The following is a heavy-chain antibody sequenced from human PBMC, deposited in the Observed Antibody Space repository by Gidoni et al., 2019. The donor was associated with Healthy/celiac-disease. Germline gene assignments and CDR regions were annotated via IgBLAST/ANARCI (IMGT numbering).Heavy chain of an antibody. CDR1: GFSLSTSGVG. CDR2: IYWNDDK. V-gene: IGHV2-5*01. Sequence: QITLKESGPTLVKPTQTLTLICTFSGFSLSTSGVGVGWIRQPPGKALEWLALIYWNDDKRYSPSLKSRLTITKDTSKNQVVLTMTNMDPVDTATYYCARVRGGFWSGYYRAGWFDPWGQGTLVTVSS. J-gene: IGHJ5*02. CDR3: ARVRGGFWSGYYRAGWFDP. D-gene: IGHD3-3*01.